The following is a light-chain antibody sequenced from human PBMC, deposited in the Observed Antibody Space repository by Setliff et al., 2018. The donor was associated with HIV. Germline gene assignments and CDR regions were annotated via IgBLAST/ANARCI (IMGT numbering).Light chain of an antibody. CDR1: SSDIGRYNL. CDR2: QAT. V-gene: IGLV2-23*01. Sequence: QSVLTQPASVSGSPGQSITISCTGTSSDIGRYNLVSWYQQYPGKAPKLMIYQATKRPSGVSNRFSGSKSGNTASLTISGLQAEDEADYYCCSNTGSNTYVFGSATKVTVL. J-gene: IGLJ1*01. CDR3: CSNTGSNTYV.